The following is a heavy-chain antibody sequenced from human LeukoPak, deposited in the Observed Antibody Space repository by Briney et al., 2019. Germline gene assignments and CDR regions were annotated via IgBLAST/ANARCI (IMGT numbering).Heavy chain of an antibody. CDR1: GSTFSSHP. CDR3: VKEANGFDM. CDR2: IANDGRFT. J-gene: IGHJ3*02. V-gene: IGHV3-30*04. D-gene: IGHD2-8*01. Sequence: GGSLRLSCAASGSTFSSHPMNWVRQAPGKGLEWVAVIANDGRFTHYADSVKGRFTISRDNSKSTLEMQMNSLRAEDTALYYCVKEANGFDMWGLGTMVTVSS.